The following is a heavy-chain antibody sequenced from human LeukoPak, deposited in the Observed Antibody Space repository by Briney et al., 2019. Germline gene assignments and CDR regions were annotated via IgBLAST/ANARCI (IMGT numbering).Heavy chain of an antibody. CDR3: TTGPYYYGSGSYYPRPDY. D-gene: IGHD3-10*01. V-gene: IGHV3-15*01. CDR1: GFIFSNAW. CDR2: IQSNTDGGTI. Sequence: PGGSLRLSCAASGFIFSNAWMSWVRQAPGKGLEWVGRIQSNTDGGTIDYAAPVKGRFTISRDDSKNTLYLQMNSLKTEDTAVYYCTTGPYYYGSGSYYPRPDYWGQGTLVTVSS. J-gene: IGHJ4*02.